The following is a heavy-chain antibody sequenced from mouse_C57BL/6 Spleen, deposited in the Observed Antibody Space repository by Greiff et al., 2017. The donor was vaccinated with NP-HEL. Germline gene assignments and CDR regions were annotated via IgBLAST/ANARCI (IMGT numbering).Heavy chain of an antibody. J-gene: IGHJ1*03. D-gene: IGHD1-1*01. CDR3: ARTGGSSYWYFDV. V-gene: IGHV1-81*01. CDR1: GYTFTSYG. CDR2: IYPRSGNT. Sequence: VKLMESGAELARPGASVKLSCKASGYTFTSYGISWVKQRTGQGLEWIGEIYPRSGNTYYNEKFKGKATLTADKSSSTAYMELRSLTSEDSAVYFCARTGGSSYWYFDVWGTGTTVTVSS.